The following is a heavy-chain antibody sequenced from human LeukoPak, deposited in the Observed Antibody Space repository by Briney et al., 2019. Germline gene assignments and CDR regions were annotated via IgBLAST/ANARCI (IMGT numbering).Heavy chain of an antibody. D-gene: IGHD3-22*01. Sequence: PSETLSLTCAVYGGSFSDYFWSWIRQPPGKGLEWIGEISHSGSTTYNPSLRSRVTISGDTSKKQFSLKLSSVTAADTAVYYCVTYYYGSSAPKRNYWGQGVLVTVSS. V-gene: IGHV4-34*01. J-gene: IGHJ4*02. CDR3: VTYYYGSSAPKRNY. CDR1: GGSFSDYF. CDR2: ISHSGST.